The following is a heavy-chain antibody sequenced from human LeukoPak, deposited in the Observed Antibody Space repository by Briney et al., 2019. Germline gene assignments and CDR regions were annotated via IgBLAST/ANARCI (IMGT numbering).Heavy chain of an antibody. CDR2: IIPIFGTA. J-gene: IGHJ4*02. CDR1: GYTFTSYG. D-gene: IGHD2-21*02. CDR3: ARGYPTAYREYYFDY. Sequence: SVKVSCKASGYTFTSYGISWVRQAPGQGLEWMGGIIPIFGTANYAQKFQGRVTITADESTSTAYMELSSLRSEDTAVYYCARGYPTAYREYYFDYWGQGTLVTVSS. V-gene: IGHV1-69*13.